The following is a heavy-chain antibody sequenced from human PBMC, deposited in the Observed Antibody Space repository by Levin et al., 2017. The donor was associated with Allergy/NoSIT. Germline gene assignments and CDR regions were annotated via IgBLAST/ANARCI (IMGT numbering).Heavy chain of an antibody. CDR2: ISGSGVRT. Sequence: GGSLRLSCAASGITFSSYAMTWVRQAPGKGLEWVSSISGSGVRTDYADSVKGRFTMSRDNSKNTAYLQMNSLRAEDTAVYYCAKRRGGSNDGNFGEFDHWGQGTLVTVSS. CDR1: GITFSSYA. CDR3: AKRRGGSNDGNFGEFDH. D-gene: IGHD1-26*01. V-gene: IGHV3-23*01. J-gene: IGHJ4*02.